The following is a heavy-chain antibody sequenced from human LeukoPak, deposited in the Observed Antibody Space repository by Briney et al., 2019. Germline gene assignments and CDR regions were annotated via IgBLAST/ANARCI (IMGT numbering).Heavy chain of an antibody. J-gene: IGHJ4*02. CDR3: ASDSDILTGSPFDY. Sequence: TTGGSLRLSCAASGFTFSSYSMNWVRQAPGKGLEWVSSISSSSSYIYYADSVKGRFTISRDNAKNSLYLQMNSLRAEDTAVYYCASDSDILTGSPFDYWGQGTLVTVSS. V-gene: IGHV3-21*01. D-gene: IGHD3-9*01. CDR1: GFTFSSYS. CDR2: ISSSSSYI.